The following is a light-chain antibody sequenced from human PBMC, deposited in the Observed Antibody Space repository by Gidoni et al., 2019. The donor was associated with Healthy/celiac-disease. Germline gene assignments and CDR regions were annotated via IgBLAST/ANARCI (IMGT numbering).Light chain of an antibody. J-gene: IGKJ4*01. CDR2: DAS. Sequence: EIVLTQSPATLSLSPGERATLSCRASQSVSSYLAWYQQKPGQAPRLLIYDASNRATGIPARFSGSGSGTDFTLTISSLEPEDFAVYYCQQRSNWPPGALTFGGXTKVEIK. CDR1: QSVSSY. V-gene: IGKV3-11*01. CDR3: QQRSNWPPGALT.